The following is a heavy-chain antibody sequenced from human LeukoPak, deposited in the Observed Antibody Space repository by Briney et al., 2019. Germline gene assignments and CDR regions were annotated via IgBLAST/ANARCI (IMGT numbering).Heavy chain of an antibody. J-gene: IGHJ4*02. D-gene: IGHD2-15*01. Sequence: ASVKVSCKASGYTFTSYDINWVRQATGQGLEWMGWMNPNSGNTGYAQKFQGRVTINRNTSISTAYMELSSLRSEDTAVYYCARVYCSGGSCSFDYWGQGTLVTVSS. V-gene: IGHV1-8*03. CDR3: ARVYCSGGSCSFDY. CDR1: GYTFTSYD. CDR2: MNPNSGNT.